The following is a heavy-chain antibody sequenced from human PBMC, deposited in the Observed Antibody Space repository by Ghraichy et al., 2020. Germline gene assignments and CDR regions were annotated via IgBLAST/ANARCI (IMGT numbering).Heavy chain of an antibody. CDR1: GFRFSSHW. V-gene: IGHV3-7*01. CDR3: AGIERVWSLDY. D-gene: IGHD2-8*02. J-gene: IGHJ4*02. Sequence: GGSLRLSCAASGFRFSSHWMSWVRKAPGKGLEWVGNIKYDGSEKYYMDTVKGRFTISRDNVKNSVYLQMNSLRAEDTAVYYCAGIERVWSLDYWGQGALVTVSS. CDR2: IKYDGSEK.